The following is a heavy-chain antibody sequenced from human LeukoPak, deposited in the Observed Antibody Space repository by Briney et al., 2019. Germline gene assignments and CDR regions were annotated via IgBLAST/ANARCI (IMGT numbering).Heavy chain of an antibody. CDR1: GSTFTGYY. J-gene: IGHJ4*02. CDR2: INPNSGGT. V-gene: IGHV1-2*02. CDR3: ASGVATIDFDY. D-gene: IGHD5-12*01. Sequence: GASVKVSCKASGSTFTGYYMHWLRQAPEQGLKWMGWINPNSGGTNYAQRFQGRVTMTRDTSISTAYMELTRLRSDDTAVYYCASGVATIDFDYWGQGTLVTVSS.